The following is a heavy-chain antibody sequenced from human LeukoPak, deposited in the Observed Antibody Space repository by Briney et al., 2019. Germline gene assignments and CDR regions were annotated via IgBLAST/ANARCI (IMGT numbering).Heavy chain of an antibody. J-gene: IGHJ5*02. CDR3: AREGDYGDNVFGDWLDP. Sequence: GASVKVSCKASGYTFTSYAMHWVRQAPGQRLEWMGWINAGNGYTKYSQKFQGRVTITSDTSASTAYMELSSLRFEDTAVYYCAREGDYGDNVFGDWLDPWGQGTLVTVSS. V-gene: IGHV1-3*01. CDR2: INAGNGYT. D-gene: IGHD4-17*01. CDR1: GYTFTSYA.